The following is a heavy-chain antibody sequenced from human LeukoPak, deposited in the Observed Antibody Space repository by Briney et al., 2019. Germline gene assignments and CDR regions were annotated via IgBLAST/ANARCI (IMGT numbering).Heavy chain of an antibody. J-gene: IGHJ6*03. CDR1: GGSISSRPYY. CDR3: ARDFSSSSTVYYYYYMDV. D-gene: IGHD6-6*01. CDR2: ISYSGTT. Sequence: SQTLSLTCTVSGGSISSRPYYWGWVRQPPGKGLEWIGTISYSGTTYYSPSLKSRVTISLDTSKNQFSLKLSSVTAADTAIYYCARDFSSSSTVYYYYYMDVWGKGTTVTVSS. V-gene: IGHV4-39*07.